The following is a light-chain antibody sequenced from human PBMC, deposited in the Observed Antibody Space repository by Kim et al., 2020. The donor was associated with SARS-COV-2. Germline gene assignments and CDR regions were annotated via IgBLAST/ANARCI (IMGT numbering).Light chain of an antibody. CDR2: DAS. CDR3: QQRSNVGFT. J-gene: IGKJ3*01. Sequence: LSPGERATLSCRASQSVSSYLAWYQQKPGQAPRLLIYDASNRATGIPARFSGSGSGTDFTLTISSLEPEDFAVYYCQQRSNVGFTFGPGTKVDIK. V-gene: IGKV3-11*01. CDR1: QSVSSY.